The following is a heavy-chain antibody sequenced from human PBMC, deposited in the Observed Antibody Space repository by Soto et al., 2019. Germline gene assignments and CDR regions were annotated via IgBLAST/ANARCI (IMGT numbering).Heavy chain of an antibody. CDR2: IYYSGST. Sequence: QVQLQESGPGLVKPSEPLSLTCTVSGGSVSSGSYYWRWIRQPPGKGLEWIGYIYYSGSTNYNPSLKSRVTISVDTSKNQFSLKLSSVTAADTAVYYCARGPIGGYWGQGTLVTVSS. CDR1: GGSVSSGSYY. J-gene: IGHJ4*02. V-gene: IGHV4-61*01. CDR3: ARGPIGGY. D-gene: IGHD2-15*01.